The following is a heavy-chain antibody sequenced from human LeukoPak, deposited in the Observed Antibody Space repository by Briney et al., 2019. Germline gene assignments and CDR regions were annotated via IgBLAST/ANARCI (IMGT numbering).Heavy chain of an antibody. Sequence: SVKVSCKASGGTFSSYAISWVRQAPGQGLEWMGGIIPIFGTASYAQKFQGRVTITADESTSTAYMELSSLRSEDTAVYYCAREEREYCGGDCNDAFDIWGQGTMVTVSS. V-gene: IGHV1-69*01. D-gene: IGHD2-21*02. J-gene: IGHJ3*02. CDR2: IIPIFGTA. CDR3: AREEREYCGGDCNDAFDI. CDR1: GGTFSSYA.